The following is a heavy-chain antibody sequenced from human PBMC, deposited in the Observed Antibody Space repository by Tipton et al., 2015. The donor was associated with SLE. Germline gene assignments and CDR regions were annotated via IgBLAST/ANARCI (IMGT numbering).Heavy chain of an antibody. CDR1: GGSIRGNY. Sequence: LRLSCTVSGGSIRGNYWSWIRQPPGKGLEWVGEINHSGRTNYSPSLKSRVTISMDASKNQFSLKLASMTAADTAVYYCARGGTGDGTNPFDPWGQGVVVTVSS. CDR2: INHSGRT. D-gene: IGHD2-8*01. J-gene: IGHJ5*02. V-gene: IGHV4-34*01. CDR3: ARGGTGDGTNPFDP.